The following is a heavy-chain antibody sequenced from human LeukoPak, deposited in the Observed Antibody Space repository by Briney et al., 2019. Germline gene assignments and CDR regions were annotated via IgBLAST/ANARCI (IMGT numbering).Heavy chain of an antibody. V-gene: IGHV3-23*01. CDR1: GFTFSSYG. Sequence: PGGSLRLSCAASGFTFSSYGMNWVRQAPGKGLEWVSTISGSAYNTYYADSVKGRFTISRDNSKNTLYLQMNSLRAEDTAVYYCAKAGNIRFDYWGQGTLVTVSS. J-gene: IGHJ4*02. CDR3: AKAGNIRFDY. CDR2: ISGSAYNT. D-gene: IGHD2/OR15-2a*01.